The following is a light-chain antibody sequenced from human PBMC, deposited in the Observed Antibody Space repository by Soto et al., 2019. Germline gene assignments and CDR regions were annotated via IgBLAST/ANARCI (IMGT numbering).Light chain of an antibody. CDR1: QGVSNN. CDR2: GAS. V-gene: IGKV3-15*01. Sequence: EIVMTQSPATLSVSPGQRATLSCRASQGVSNNLAWYQQKAGQAPRLLIYGASTRAAGIPARFSGSGSGTEFTLTINSLQSEDLAVYYCQQYDDWPPWTFGPGTKVELK. CDR3: QQYDDWPPWT. J-gene: IGKJ1*01.